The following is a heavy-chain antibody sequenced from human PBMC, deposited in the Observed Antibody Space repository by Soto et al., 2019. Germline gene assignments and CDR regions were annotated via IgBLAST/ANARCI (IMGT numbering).Heavy chain of an antibody. D-gene: IGHD4-17*01. CDR1: GFTLSTYS. J-gene: IGHJ5*02. CDR3: ARDASGTMPMVTTWPDL. CDR2: ISSSSSHI. Sequence: EVQLVESGGGLVKPGESLRLSCAASGFTLSTYSMNWVRQAPGKGLEWVSSISSSSSHIYYADSVKGRFTISRDNAKNRLSLQMNGLRAEATAVYYCARDASGTMPMVTTWPDLWGQGTLVTVSS. V-gene: IGHV3-21*01.